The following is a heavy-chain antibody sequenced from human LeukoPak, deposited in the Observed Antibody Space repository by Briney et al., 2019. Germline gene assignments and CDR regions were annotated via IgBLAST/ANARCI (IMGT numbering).Heavy chain of an antibody. CDR2: IYYSGST. Sequence: SETLSLTCTVSGGSISSGGYYWSWIRQHPGKGLEWIGYIYYSGSTYYNPSLKSRVTISVDTSKNQFSLKLSSVTAADTAVYYCARDRGVRFLAPYGMDVWGQGTTVTVSS. V-gene: IGHV4-31*03. CDR1: GGSISSGGYY. D-gene: IGHD3-3*01. J-gene: IGHJ6*02. CDR3: ARDRGVRFLAPYGMDV.